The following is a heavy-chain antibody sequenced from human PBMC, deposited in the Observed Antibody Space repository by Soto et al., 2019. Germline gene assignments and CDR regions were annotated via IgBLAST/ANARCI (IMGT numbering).Heavy chain of an antibody. CDR2: IYPGDSDT. V-gene: IGHV5-51*01. CDR1: GYSFTTYW. J-gene: IGHJ5*02. D-gene: IGHD1-26*01. Sequence: PGESLKISCKGSGYSFTTYWIGWVRQMPGKGLEWMGIIYPGDSDTRYSPSFKGQVTISADKSISTAYLQWSSLRASDTAKYYCARRNDYYPHCFAPWGQGTLFTV. CDR3: ARRNDYYPHCFAP.